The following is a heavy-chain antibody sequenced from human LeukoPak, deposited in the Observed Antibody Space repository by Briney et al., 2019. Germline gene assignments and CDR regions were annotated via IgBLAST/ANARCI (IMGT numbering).Heavy chain of an antibody. V-gene: IGHV4-61*02. CDR3: ARMIRDSSSWKDY. D-gene: IGHD6-13*01. CDR2: IYTSGST. CDR1: GGSISSGSYY. J-gene: IGHJ4*02. Sequence: SETLSLTCTVSGGSISSGSYYWSWIRQPAGKGLEWIGRIYTSGSTNYNPSLKSRVTISVDMSKNQFSLKLSSVTAADTAVYYCARMIRDSSSWKDYWGQGTLVTVSS.